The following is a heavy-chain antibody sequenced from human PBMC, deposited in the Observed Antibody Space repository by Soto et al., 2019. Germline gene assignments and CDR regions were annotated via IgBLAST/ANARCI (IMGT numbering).Heavy chain of an antibody. CDR2: ISPYTGNT. J-gene: IGHJ6*02. CDR3: VMVDNYVTPTPQDV. Sequence: QVQLVQSGDEVKKPGASVKVSCKASGYIFVNYGIAWVRQAPGQGLEWMGWISPYTGNTHSATQVQGRLTMTTDTXXSTAYMDLGSLTPDDTAVYYCVMVDNYVTPTPQDVWGQGTTVTVSS. V-gene: IGHV1-18*01. D-gene: IGHD3-16*01. CDR1: GYIFVNYG.